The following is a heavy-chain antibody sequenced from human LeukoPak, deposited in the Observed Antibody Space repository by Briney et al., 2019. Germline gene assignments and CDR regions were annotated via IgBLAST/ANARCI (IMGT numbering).Heavy chain of an antibody. CDR2: INPSGGTT. CDR1: GYIFTSYN. D-gene: IGHD3-10*01. CDR3: ARGLGFGEIGY. V-gene: IGHV1-46*01. J-gene: IGHJ4*02. Sequence: GASAKVSCKASGYIFTSYNIYWVRQAPGQGLEWMGIINPSGGTTNYAQKFKGRVTMTRDTSTSTVYMELSSLRSEDTAVYYCARGLGFGEIGYWGQGTLVTVSS.